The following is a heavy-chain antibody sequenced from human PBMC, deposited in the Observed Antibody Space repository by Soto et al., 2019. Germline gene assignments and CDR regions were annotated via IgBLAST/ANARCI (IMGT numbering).Heavy chain of an antibody. D-gene: IGHD2-2*01. Sequence: SETLSLTCTVSGCSVRGGNYYWSWIRQPPGKGLEWIAYIVYSGSTNYNPSLKSRVTISIDTSKSQFSLKLSSVTAADTAVYYCARVISTSSGPTIDYWGQGTLVTVSS. V-gene: IGHV4-61*01. CDR2: IVYSGST. CDR3: ARVISTSSGPTIDY. J-gene: IGHJ4*02. CDR1: GCSVRGGNYY.